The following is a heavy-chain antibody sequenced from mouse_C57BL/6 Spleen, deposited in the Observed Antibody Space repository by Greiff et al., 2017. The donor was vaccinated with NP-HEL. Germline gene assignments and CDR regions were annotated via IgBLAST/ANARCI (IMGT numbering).Heavy chain of an antibody. D-gene: IGHD2-4*01. CDR2: IDPSDSYT. J-gene: IGHJ4*01. V-gene: IGHV1-69*01. CDR3: ARGGYDYYYYAMDY. Sequence: VQLQQPGAELVMPGASVKLSCKASGYTFTSYWMHWVKQRPGQGLEWIGEIDPSDSYTNYNQKFKGKSTLTVDKSSSTAYMQLSSLTSEDSAVYYCARGGYDYYYYAMDYWGQGTSVTVSS. CDR1: GYTFTSYW.